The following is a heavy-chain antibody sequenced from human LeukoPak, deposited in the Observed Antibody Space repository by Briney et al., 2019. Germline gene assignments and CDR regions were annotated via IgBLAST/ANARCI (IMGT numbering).Heavy chain of an antibody. CDR2: IYTSGST. D-gene: IGHD3-3*01. Sequence: SETLSLTCTVSGGSISSYYWSWIRQPPGKGLEWIGYIYTSGSTNYNPSLKSRVTISVDTSKNQFSLKLSSVTAADTAVYYCARLDYDFWSGYLVNYYYYMDVWGKGTTVTVSS. V-gene: IGHV4-4*09. CDR3: ARLDYDFWSGYLVNYYYYMDV. J-gene: IGHJ6*03. CDR1: GGSISSYY.